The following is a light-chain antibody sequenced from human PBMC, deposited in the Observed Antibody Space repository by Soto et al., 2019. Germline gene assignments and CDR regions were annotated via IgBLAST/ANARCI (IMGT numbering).Light chain of an antibody. J-gene: IGKJ5*01. CDR3: QQRSEWPVS. V-gene: IGKV3-11*01. Sequence: EIVLTQSPDTLSLSPGERATLSCRASQSVSNNYLAWYQQKPGQAPRLLIYGASNRATGIPARFSGSGSGTDFTLTISSLEPEDFAVYYCQQRSEWPVSFGQGTRLEIK. CDR1: QSVSNNY. CDR2: GAS.